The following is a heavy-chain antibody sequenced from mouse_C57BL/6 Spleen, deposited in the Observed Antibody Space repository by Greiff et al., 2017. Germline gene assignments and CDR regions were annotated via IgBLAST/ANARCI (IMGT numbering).Heavy chain of an antibody. CDR3: ARDRGCSHWYFDV. CDR1: GYTFTSYW. J-gene: IGHJ1*03. V-gene: IGHV1-55*01. CDR2: IYPGSGST. D-gene: IGHD1-1*01. Sequence: QVQLQQSGAELVKPGASVMMSCKASGYTFTSYWITWVKQRPGQGLEWIGDIYPGSGSTNYNEKFKSKATLTVDTSSSTSYMQLSSLTAEYSAVYYCARDRGCSHWYFDVWGTGTTVTVSS.